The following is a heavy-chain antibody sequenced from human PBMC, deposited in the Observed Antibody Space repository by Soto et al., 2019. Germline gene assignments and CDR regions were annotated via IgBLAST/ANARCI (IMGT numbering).Heavy chain of an antibody. V-gene: IGHV3-11*01. CDR3: ARDYYYGSGPDV. CDR2: ISSRGSTT. D-gene: IGHD3-10*01. Sequence: GGSLRLSCAASGFTFTDYDMNWIRKAPGKGLEWISYISSRGSTTHYADPVKGRFTISRDNAKNSLSLQMNSLRADDTAIYYCARDYYYGSGPDVWGQGTTVTVSS. CDR1: GFTFTDYD. J-gene: IGHJ6*02.